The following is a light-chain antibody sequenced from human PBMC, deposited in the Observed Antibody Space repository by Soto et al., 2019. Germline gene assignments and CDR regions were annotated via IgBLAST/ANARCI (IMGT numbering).Light chain of an antibody. CDR3: SSYTASSNHLL. Sequence: QSVLTHPASVSWSPGHAITISCTGTSSDVGGFNYVSWYQQHPGQAPKLMIYDVSYRPSGVSNRFSGSKSGNTASLTISGLQAEDEADYYCSSYTASSNHLLFGAGTKVTAL. V-gene: IGLV2-14*01. CDR2: DVS. J-gene: IGLJ1*01. CDR1: SSDVGGFNY.